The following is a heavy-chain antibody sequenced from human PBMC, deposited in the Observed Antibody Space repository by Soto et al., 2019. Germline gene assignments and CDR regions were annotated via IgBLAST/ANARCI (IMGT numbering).Heavy chain of an antibody. CDR2: MNPNSGNT. V-gene: IGHV1-8*01. CDR3: ARGRGYDFWSGFYGNEF. Sequence: QVQLVQSGAEVKKPGASVKVSCKTSGYTFTSYDINWVRQATGQGLEWMGWMNPNSGNTGYAQKFQGRVTMTRNPSIAKAHMDLSSLRSEDTAVYFCARGRGYDFWSGFYGNEFWGQGTLVTVSS. CDR1: GYTFTSYD. J-gene: IGHJ4*02. D-gene: IGHD3-3*01.